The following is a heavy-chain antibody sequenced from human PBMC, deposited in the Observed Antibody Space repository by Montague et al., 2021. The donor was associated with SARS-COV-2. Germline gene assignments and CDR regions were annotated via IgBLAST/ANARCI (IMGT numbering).Heavy chain of an antibody. D-gene: IGHD3-10*01. V-gene: IGHV6-1*01. J-gene: IGHJ6*02. CDR2: TYYRSKWYN. Sequence: CAISGDSVSSNRAAWNWIRQSPSRGLEWLGRTYYRSKWYNDYAVSVKSRITINPDTSKNQFSLQLNSVTPEDTAVYYCARGIWFGELLTGYCYYGMDVWGQGTTVTVSS. CDR3: ARGIWFGELLTGYCYYGMDV. CDR1: GDSVSSNRAA.